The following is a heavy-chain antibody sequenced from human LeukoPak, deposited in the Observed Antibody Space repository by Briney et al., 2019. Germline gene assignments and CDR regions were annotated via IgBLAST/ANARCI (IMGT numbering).Heavy chain of an antibody. CDR3: GRPQLVVSGSFDAFEI. J-gene: IGHJ3*02. V-gene: IGHV3-21*01. D-gene: IGHD2-15*01. CDR1: GFTFSSYR. Sequence: PGGSLRLSCAASGFTFSSYRMNWVRQAPGKGLEWVSLISSSRSYIYYADSVKGRFTISRDNAKNSLYLQMNSLRAEDAAVYYCGRPQLVVSGSFDAFEIWGQGTMVTVSS. CDR2: ISSSRSYI.